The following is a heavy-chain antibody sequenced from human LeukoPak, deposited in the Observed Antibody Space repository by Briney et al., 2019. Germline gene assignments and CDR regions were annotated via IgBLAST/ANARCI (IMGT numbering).Heavy chain of an antibody. CDR3: ARGRGLGVVSPYFDY. CDR1: GFTFSSYS. J-gene: IGHJ4*02. D-gene: IGHD3-3*01. Sequence: GGSLRLSCAASGFTFSSYSMNWVRQAPGNGLERVSVIYGDGRTSHSASVRGRFTISRDNSKNIVSLQMNNLRAEDTAVYYCARGRGLGVVSPYFDYWGQGTLVTVSS. CDR2: IYGDGRT. V-gene: IGHV3-53*01.